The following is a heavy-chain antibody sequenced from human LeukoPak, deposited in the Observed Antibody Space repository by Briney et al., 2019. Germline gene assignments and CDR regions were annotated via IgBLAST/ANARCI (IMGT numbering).Heavy chain of an antibody. CDR1: GFTFRSYV. CDR3: AKGSTDSRPYYFDY. V-gene: IGHV3-23*01. Sequence: GESLRLSCAASGFTFRSYVMSWIRQAPGKGLEWVSAISDSGGSTYYADSVKGRFTTSRDNSKNTLYLQMNNLRAEDTAVYYCAKGSTDSRPYYFDYWGQGTLVTVSS. J-gene: IGHJ4*02. CDR2: ISDSGGST.